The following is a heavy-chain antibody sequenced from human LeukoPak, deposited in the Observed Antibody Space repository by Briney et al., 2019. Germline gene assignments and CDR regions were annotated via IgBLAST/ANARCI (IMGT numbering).Heavy chain of an antibody. CDR1: GYSISSGYY. Sequence: PSETLSLTCTVSGYSISSGYYWGWIRQPPGKGLEWIGSIYHSGSTYYNPSLKSRVTISVDTSKNQFSLKLNSVTAADTAVYYCAREDFLGDGYNPWGQGTLVTVSS. CDR3: AREDFLGDGYNP. CDR2: IYHSGST. V-gene: IGHV4-38-2*02. D-gene: IGHD5-24*01. J-gene: IGHJ5*02.